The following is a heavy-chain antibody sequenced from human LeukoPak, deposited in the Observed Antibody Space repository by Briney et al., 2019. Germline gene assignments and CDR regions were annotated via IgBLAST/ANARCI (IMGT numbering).Heavy chain of an antibody. J-gene: IGHJ6*02. CDR3: AREVTHLYYYYGMDV. CDR1: GYTFTTYA. Sequence: ASVKVSCKASGYTFTTYAMHWVRQAPGQRLEWMGWIKAGNGDKKYSQKFQGRVTITRDTSASTAYMELSSLRSEDTAVYYCAREVTHLYYYYGMDVWGQGTTVTVSS. CDR2: IKAGNGDK. V-gene: IGHV1-3*01. D-gene: IGHD2-21*02.